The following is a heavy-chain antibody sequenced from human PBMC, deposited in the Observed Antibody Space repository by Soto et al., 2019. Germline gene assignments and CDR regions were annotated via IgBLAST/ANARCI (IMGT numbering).Heavy chain of an antibody. Sequence: QVQLQESGPGLVKPSQTLSLTCTVSGVSISSGDYYWSWIRQDPGKGLEWIGYIYYSGSAYYNPSLASPVTLSVDTSENHFSLKLSSVTAADTAVYYCARVGYYASGTSDYWGQGTLVTVSS. CDR2: IYYSGSA. CDR1: GVSISSGDYY. V-gene: IGHV4-31*01. J-gene: IGHJ4*02. CDR3: ARVGYYASGTSDY. D-gene: IGHD3-10*01.